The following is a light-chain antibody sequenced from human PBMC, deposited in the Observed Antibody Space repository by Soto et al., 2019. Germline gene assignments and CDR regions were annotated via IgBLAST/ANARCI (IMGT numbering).Light chain of an antibody. CDR3: QQSYSTPIT. V-gene: IGKV1-39*01. Sequence: EIQMTQSPSSLSASVGDSVTITCRASQTISYYLNWYQQKPGKAPKPLIYTASSLQSGVPSRFSGSGSGTDFTLTISSLHPEDFATYFCQQSYSTPITFGQGTRLEIK. J-gene: IGKJ5*01. CDR1: QTISYY. CDR2: TAS.